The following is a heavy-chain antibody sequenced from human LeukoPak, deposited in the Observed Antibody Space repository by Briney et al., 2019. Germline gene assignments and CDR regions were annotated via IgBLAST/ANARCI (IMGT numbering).Heavy chain of an antibody. J-gene: IGHJ5*02. CDR3: ARQSYDSATYGASFDP. CDR2: IDPGDSDT. V-gene: IGHV5-51*01. Sequence: GESLKISCKGSGYNFSRYWIGWVRQMPGKGLEWMGIIDPGDSDTRYSPSFQGQVTISADKSISTAYLQWTSLKASDTDMYYCARQSYDSATYGASFDPWGQGTLVTVSS. CDR1: GYNFSRYW. D-gene: IGHD2/OR15-2a*01.